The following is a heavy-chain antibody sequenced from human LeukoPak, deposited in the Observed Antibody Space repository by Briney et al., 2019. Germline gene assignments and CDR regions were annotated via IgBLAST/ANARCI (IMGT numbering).Heavy chain of an antibody. D-gene: IGHD5-12*01. CDR1: GGSFSGYY. CDR3: ARGVGYSGYDSFLRLTYKRQPKPNWFDP. Sequence: SETLSLTCAVYGGSFSGYYWSWIRQPPGKGLEWIGEINHSGSINYNPSLKSRVTISVDTSKNQFSLKLSSVTAADTAVYYCARGVGYSGYDSFLRLTYKRQPKPNWFDPWGQGTLVTVSS. J-gene: IGHJ5*02. CDR2: INHSGSI. V-gene: IGHV4-34*01.